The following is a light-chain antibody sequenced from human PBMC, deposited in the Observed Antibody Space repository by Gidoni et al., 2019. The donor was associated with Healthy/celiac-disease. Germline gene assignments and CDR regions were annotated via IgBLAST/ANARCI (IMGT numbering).Light chain of an antibody. Sequence: SYELTQPPSVSVSPGQTARITCPGDALPKQYAYWYQQKPGQAPVLVLYKDSERPSGIPERFSGSSSGTTVTLTISGVQAEDEADYYCQSADSSGTSHVVFGGGTKLTVL. CDR3: QSADSSGTSHVV. V-gene: IGLV3-25*03. J-gene: IGLJ2*01. CDR1: ALPKQY. CDR2: KDS.